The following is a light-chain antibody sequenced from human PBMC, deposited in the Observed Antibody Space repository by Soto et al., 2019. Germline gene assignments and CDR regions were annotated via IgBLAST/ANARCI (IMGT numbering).Light chain of an antibody. CDR3: SSYTGSSISTVV. V-gene: IGLV2-14*01. CDR2: EVS. CDR1: SSDVGKYNY. J-gene: IGLJ2*01. Sequence: QSALTQPASVSGSPGQSITISCTGTSSDVGKYNYVSWYQQHPAKAPKLMIFEVSNRPSGVSNRFSGSKSGNMASLTISGLQAEDEAEYYCSSYTGSSISTVVFGGGTQLTVL.